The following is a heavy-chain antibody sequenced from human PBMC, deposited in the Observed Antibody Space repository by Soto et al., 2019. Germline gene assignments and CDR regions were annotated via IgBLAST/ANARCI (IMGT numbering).Heavy chain of an antibody. CDR3: AKDTELQAYYYYYGMDV. CDR2: ISYDGSNK. V-gene: IGHV3-30*18. J-gene: IGHJ6*02. Sequence: GGSLRLSCASSGFTFSSYGMHWVRQAPGKGLEWVAVISYDGSNKYYADSVKGRLTISRDSSKNTLYLQMSSLKPEDTAVYYCAKDTELQAYYYYYGMDVWGQGTAVNRLL. D-gene: IGHD1-7*01. CDR1: GFTFSSYG.